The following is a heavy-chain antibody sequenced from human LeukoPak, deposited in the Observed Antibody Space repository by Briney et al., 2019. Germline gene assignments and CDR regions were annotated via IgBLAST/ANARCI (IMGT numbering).Heavy chain of an antibody. V-gene: IGHV4-30-4*01. CDR2: IYYSGST. D-gene: IGHD4-23*01. J-gene: IGHJ4*02. CDR1: GGSISSGDYY. CDR3: ARVESVNYFDY. Sequence: SQTLSLTCTVSGGSISSGDYYWIWIRQPPGKGLEWIGYIYYSGSTYYNPSLKSRVTISVDTSKNQFSLKLSSVTAADTAVYYCARVESVNYFDYWGQGTLVTVSS.